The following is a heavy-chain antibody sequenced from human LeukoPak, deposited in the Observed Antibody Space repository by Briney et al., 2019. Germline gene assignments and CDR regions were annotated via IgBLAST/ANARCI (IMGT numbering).Heavy chain of an antibody. CDR1: GGSISSYY. J-gene: IGHJ4*02. CDR2: IYTSGST. CDR3: ARARLTFGGVIYFDY. Sequence: SETLSLTCTVSGGSISSYYWSWIRQPAGKGLEWIGRIYTSGSTNYNPSLKSRVTMSVDTSKNQFSQRLSSVTAADTAVYYCARARLTFGGVIYFDYWGQGTLVTVSS. V-gene: IGHV4-4*07. D-gene: IGHD3-16*01.